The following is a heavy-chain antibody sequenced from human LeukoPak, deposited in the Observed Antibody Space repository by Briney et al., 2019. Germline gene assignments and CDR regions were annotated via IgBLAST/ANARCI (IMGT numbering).Heavy chain of an antibody. CDR2: ISGSGGST. CDR1: GFTFSSYA. D-gene: IGHD4-23*01. J-gene: IGHJ4*02. Sequence: GGSLRLSCAASGFTFSSYAMSWVRQAPGKGLEWVSAISGSGGSTYYADSVKGRFTISRDNSKNTLYLQMNSLRAEDTAVYYCARDQNSPRRAEYYFDYWGQGTLVTVSS. CDR3: ARDQNSPRRAEYYFDY. V-gene: IGHV3-23*01.